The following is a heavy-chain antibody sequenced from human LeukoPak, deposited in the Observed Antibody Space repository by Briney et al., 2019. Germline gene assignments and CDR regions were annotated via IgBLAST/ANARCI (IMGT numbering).Heavy chain of an antibody. CDR2: IYYSGST. CDR3: ARGVVTRYGAAWYFDY. CDR1: GGSISSYY. V-gene: IGHV4-59*01. D-gene: IGHD2-21*02. Sequence: SETLSLTCTVSGGSISSYYWSWIRQPPGKGLEWIGYIYYSGSTNYNPSLKSRVTISVDTSKNQFSLKLSSVTAADTAVYYCARGVVTRYGAAWYFDYWGQGTLVTVSS. J-gene: IGHJ4*02.